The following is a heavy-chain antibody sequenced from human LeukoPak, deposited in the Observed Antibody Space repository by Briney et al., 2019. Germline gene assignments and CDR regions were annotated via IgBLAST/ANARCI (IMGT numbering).Heavy chain of an antibody. J-gene: IGHJ3*02. CDR2: INPNSGDT. Sequence: ASVKVSCKAFGYTFTAYYVHWVRQAPGQGLEWLGWINPNSGDTNYAQRFQGRVTMTRDASISTVYMDLTRLISDDTAVYYCARVQGYDDDSFVGFSSPDDAFAIWGQGTLVTVSS. V-gene: IGHV1-2*02. D-gene: IGHD3-3*01. CDR3: ARVQGYDDDSFVGFSSPDDAFAI. CDR1: GYTFTAYY.